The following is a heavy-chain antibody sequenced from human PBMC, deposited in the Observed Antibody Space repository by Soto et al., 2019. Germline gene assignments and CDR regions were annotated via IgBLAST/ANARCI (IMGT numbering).Heavy chain of an antibody. V-gene: IGHV6-1*01. CDR2: TYYRSKWYY. J-gene: IGHJ4*01. CDR1: GDSVSSNSAG. CDR3: ARGEQYSGRIFDY. D-gene: IGHD1-26*01. Sequence: XQALSLTFAITGDSVSSNSAGCSLVGQSPSRGLEWLGRTYYRSKWYYEYAVSVRGRITINPDTSKNQYSLQLNSVTPEDTAVYFCARGEQYSGRIFDYWGQGTQVTVSS.